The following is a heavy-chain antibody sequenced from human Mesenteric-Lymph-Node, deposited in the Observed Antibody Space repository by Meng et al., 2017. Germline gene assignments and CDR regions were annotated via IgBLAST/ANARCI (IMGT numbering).Heavy chain of an antibody. CDR2: TYYRSKWFN. V-gene: IGHV6-1*01. CDR1: GDSVSSNSAA. D-gene: IGHD4-17*01. Sequence: SQTLSLTCAISGDSVSSNSAAWNWIRQSPSRGLEWLGRTYYRSKWFNTYAVSVKSRITINPDTSKNQFSLQLNSVTPEDTAVYFCARDRLDYGDYSPVSLYYGMDVWGQGTTVTISS. CDR3: ARDRLDYGDYSPVSLYYGMDV. J-gene: IGHJ6*02.